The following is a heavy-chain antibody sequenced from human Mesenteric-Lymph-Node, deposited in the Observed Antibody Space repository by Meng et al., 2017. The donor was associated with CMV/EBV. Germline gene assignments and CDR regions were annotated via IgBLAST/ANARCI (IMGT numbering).Heavy chain of an antibody. J-gene: IGHJ4*02. CDR2: IFYRGSV. Sequence: AETLSLTCTVSGGFVSSSTYYWSRIRQPQGLGLVWIGDIFYRGSVDYIPSVKGRVTISVDTSKNQFTLKLSSVTAADTAVYYCVSGGVCGGDRCFSPSFAHWGQRTLVTVSS. D-gene: IGHD2-21*01. CDR3: VSGGVCGGDRCFSPSFAH. CDR1: GGFVSSSTYY. V-gene: IGHV4-61*01.